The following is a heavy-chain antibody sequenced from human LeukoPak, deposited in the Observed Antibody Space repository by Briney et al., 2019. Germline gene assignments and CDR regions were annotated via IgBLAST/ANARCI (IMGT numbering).Heavy chain of an antibody. V-gene: IGHV4-34*01. CDR2: INHSGST. D-gene: IGHD2-2*01. J-gene: IGHJ6*02. CDR1: GGSFSGYY. CDR3: ARLNGYCSSTSCYANYYYGMDV. Sequence: ASETLSLTCAVYGGSFSGYYWSWIRQPPGKGLEWIGEINHSGSTNYNPSLKSRVTISVDTSKNQFSLKLSSVTAADTAVYYCARLNGYCSSTSCYANYYYGMDVWGQGTTVTVSS.